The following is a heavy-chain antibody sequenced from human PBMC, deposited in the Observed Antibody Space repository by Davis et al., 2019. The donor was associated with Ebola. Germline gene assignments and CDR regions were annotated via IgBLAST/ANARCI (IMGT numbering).Heavy chain of an antibody. CDR2: IYWDGDE. V-gene: IGHV2-5*02. J-gene: IGHJ6*02. Sequence: PTLVKPTQTLTLTCSFSGFSLNTRGVGVGWIRQPPGKALEWLALIYWDGDERYSPSLRNRVTIAKDTSKNQVVLMVTNVDPVDTATYYCSHRSYGVNVWGQGTTVIVSS. CDR1: GFSLNTRGVG. CDR3: SHRSYGVNV.